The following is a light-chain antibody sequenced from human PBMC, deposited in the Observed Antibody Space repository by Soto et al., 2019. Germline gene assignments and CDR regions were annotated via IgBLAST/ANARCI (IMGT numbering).Light chain of an antibody. CDR3: QQRSNWPRT. V-gene: IGKV3-11*01. CDR2: DAS. Sequence: EILLTQSPCTLALSAGERATLSCGASQSVSKNYLAWYQQKPGHAPRLLMYDASNRATGIPARFSGSGSGTDFTLTISSLEPEDFELYYCQQRSNWPRTFGQGTKVDIK. J-gene: IGKJ1*01. CDR1: QSVSKNY.